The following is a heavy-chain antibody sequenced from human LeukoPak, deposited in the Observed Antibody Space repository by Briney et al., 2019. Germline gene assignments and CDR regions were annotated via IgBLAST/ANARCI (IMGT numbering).Heavy chain of an antibody. V-gene: IGHV1-46*01. D-gene: IGHD6-13*01. J-gene: IGHJ5*02. CDR2: INPSGGST. CDR1: GYTFTSYY. Sequence: ASVKVSCKASGYTFTSYYMHWVRQAPGQGLEWMGIINPSGGSTSYAQKFQGRVTMTRDTSTSTVYMELSSLRSEDTAVYYCAKDELAAAGTIIFTNWFDPWGQGTLVTVSS. CDR3: AKDELAAAGTIIFTNWFDP.